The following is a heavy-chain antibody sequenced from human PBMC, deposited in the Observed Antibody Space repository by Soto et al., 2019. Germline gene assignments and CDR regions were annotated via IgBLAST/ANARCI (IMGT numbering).Heavy chain of an antibody. J-gene: IGHJ5*02. CDR3: AREVNSSPARGQNWFDP. CDR2: TYHSGTT. D-gene: IGHD6-13*01. Sequence: QVQLQESGPGLVQPSGTLSLTCAVSGDSITNSHWWSWVRQTPGKGLEWIGETYHSGTTNYNPFLKTRVTISIDKSKNQFSLKMNSVTAADTAVYYCAREVNSSPARGQNWFDPWGQGTLVTVSS. CDR1: GDSITNSHW. V-gene: IGHV4-4*02.